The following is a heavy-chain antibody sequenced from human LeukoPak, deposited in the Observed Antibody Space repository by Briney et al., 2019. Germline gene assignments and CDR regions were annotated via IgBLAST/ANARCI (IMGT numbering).Heavy chain of an antibody. CDR1: GFTFSSYA. J-gene: IGHJ4*02. CDR2: ISGSGGST. V-gene: IGHV3-23*01. CDR3: AKGGDLLNYGDFNRYFDY. D-gene: IGHD4-17*01. Sequence: PGGSLRLSCAASGFTFSSYAMSWVRQAPGKGLEWVSAISGSGGSTYYADSVKGRFTISRDNSKNTLYLQMNSLRAEDTAVYYCAKGGDLLNYGDFNRYFDYWGQGTLVTVSS.